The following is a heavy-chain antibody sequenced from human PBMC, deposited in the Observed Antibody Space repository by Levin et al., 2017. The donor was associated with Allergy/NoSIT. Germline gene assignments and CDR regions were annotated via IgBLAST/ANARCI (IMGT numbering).Heavy chain of an antibody. J-gene: IGHJ6*02. CDR2: IGGRGGDT. V-gene: IGHV3-23*01. Sequence: PGGSLRLSCAASTFTFSSYAMTWVRQAPGKGLEWVSGIGGRGGDTSYADSVKGRFTISRDNSKNTLFLQMNSLRAEDTAVYYCAKKIYDFQYGMDVWGQGTTVTVSS. CDR3: AKKIYDFQYGMDV. CDR1: TFTFSSYA. D-gene: IGHD3-3*01.